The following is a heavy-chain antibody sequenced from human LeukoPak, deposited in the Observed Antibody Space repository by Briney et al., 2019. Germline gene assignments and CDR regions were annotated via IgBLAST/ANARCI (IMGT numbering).Heavy chain of an antibody. D-gene: IGHD5-18*01. V-gene: IGHV1-69*04. CDR2: IIPILGIA. J-gene: IGHJ5*02. Sequence: SVKVSCKASGGTFSSYAISWVRQAPGQGLEWMGRIIPILGIANYAQKFQGRVTITADKSTSTAYMELSSLRSEDKAVYYCARSGYSYGYRWFDPWGQGTLVTVSS. CDR1: GGTFSSYA. CDR3: ARSGYSYGYRWFDP.